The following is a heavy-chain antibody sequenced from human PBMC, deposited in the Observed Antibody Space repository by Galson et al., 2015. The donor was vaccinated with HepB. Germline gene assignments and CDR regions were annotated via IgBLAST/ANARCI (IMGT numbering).Heavy chain of an antibody. V-gene: IGHV4-59*01. Sequence: LSLTCTVSGDPISTSYWGWVRQPPGKDLEWIAYIYYTGTTTYNPSLKSRVTISIDTSSNQFSLRLKSVTAADTAVYYCARLTAAAFDPWGRGTLVTVSS. CDR1: GDPISTSY. J-gene: IGHJ5*02. CDR2: IYYTGTT. D-gene: IGHD6-13*01. CDR3: ARLTAAAFDP.